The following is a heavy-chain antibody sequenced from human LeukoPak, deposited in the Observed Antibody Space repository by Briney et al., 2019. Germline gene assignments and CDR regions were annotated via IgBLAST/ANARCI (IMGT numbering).Heavy chain of an antibody. CDR3: ARDNYSSSWYKGEFVY. J-gene: IGHJ4*02. CDR2: IYTSGTT. Sequence: GGSLRLSCAASGLTVSSNYMSWVRQAPGKGLEWVSVIYTSGTTYYADSVKGRFTISRDNSKNTLYLQMNSLRAEDTAVYYCARDNYSSSWYKGEFVYWGQGTLVTVSS. CDR1: GLTVSSNY. V-gene: IGHV3-53*01. D-gene: IGHD6-13*01.